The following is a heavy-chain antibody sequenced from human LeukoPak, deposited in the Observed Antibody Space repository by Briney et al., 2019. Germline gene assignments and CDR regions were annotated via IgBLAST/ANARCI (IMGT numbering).Heavy chain of an antibody. V-gene: IGHV4-4*02. Sequence: PGGSLRLSCAASGFTFSNAWMSWVRQPPGKGLEWIGEIYHSGSTNYNPSLKSRVTISVDKSKNQFPLKLSSVTAADTAVYYCATETDAFDIWGQGTMVTVSS. CDR3: ATETDAFDI. CDR1: GFTFSNAW. J-gene: IGHJ3*02. CDR2: IYHSGST.